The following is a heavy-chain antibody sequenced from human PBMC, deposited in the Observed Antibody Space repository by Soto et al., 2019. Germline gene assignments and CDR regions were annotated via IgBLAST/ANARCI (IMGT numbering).Heavy chain of an antibody. J-gene: IGHJ6*02. Sequence: QDQLVQSGAEVTKPGASVKISCEASGYTFTSHGISGVRQAPGQGLELLGWISTHNSRTHYAQKVQGRVTMTTATSTSTAYLDLRSLTFDDTAVYYCARARYCASPSCYKHYFYGMDTWGQGTTVTVSS. CDR3: ARARYCASPSCYKHYFYGMDT. CDR2: ISTHNSRT. V-gene: IGHV1-18*04. CDR1: GYTFTSHG. D-gene: IGHD2-2*02.